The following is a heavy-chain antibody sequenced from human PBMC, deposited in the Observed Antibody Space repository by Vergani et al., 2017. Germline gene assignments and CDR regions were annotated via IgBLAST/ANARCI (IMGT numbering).Heavy chain of an antibody. CDR2: IQSTFDRGTT. Sequence: EVQLVESGGAIVTPGGSLRLSCVASGFSFRNAWMHWVRRTPGKGLEWVGRIQSTFDRGTTDYAAAVKGRFTISRDDSKNTLYLQMNGLKTEDIGVYYCTTDPRYCGDGSCYWLRDHHYYGRDVWRQGTTVTVSS. CDR1: GFSFRNAW. J-gene: IGHJ6*02. D-gene: IGHD2-21*01. V-gene: IGHV3-15*02. CDR3: TTDPRYCGDGSCYWLRDHHYYGRDV.